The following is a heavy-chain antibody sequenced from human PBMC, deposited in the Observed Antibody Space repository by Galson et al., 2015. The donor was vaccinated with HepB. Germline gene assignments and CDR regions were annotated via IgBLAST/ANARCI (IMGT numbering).Heavy chain of an antibody. CDR2: IRSKANSYAT. D-gene: IGHD6-19*01. J-gene: IGHJ4*02. V-gene: IGHV3-73*01. Sequence: SLRLSCAASGFIFSGSAMHWVRQASGKGLEWVGRIRSKANSYATAYAASVKGRFTISRDDSKNTAYLQMNSLKTEDTAVYYCTRLPYSSERGDYWGQGTLVTVSS. CDR1: GFIFSGSA. CDR3: TRLPYSSERGDY.